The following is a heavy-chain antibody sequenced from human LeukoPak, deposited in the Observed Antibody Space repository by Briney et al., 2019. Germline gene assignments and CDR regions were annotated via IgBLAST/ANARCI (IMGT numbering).Heavy chain of an antibody. CDR2: ISSSSSYI. D-gene: IGHD6-25*01. V-gene: IGHV3-21*01. J-gene: IGHJ3*02. Sequence: TGGSLRLSCAASGFTFSSYSMNWVRQAPGKGLEWVSSISSSSSYIDYADSVKGRFTISRGNAKNSLYLQMNSLRAEDTAVYYCASDIPAKDAFDIWGQGTTVTVSS. CDR3: ASDIPAKDAFDI. CDR1: GFTFSSYS.